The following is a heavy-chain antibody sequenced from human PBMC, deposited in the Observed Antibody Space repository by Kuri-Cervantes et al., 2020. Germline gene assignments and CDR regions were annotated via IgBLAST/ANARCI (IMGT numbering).Heavy chain of an antibody. Sequence: GESLKISCAASGFTFSSYGMHWVRQAPGKGLEWVSYISSSSSTIYYADSVKGRFTISRDNAKNSLYLQMNSLRDEDTAVYYCARGAYCSGGSCYSRDYYGMDVWGQGTTVTVSS. D-gene: IGHD2-15*01. CDR3: ARGAYCSGGSCYSRDYYGMDV. CDR2: ISSSSSTI. J-gene: IGHJ6*02. CDR1: GFTFSSYG. V-gene: IGHV3-48*02.